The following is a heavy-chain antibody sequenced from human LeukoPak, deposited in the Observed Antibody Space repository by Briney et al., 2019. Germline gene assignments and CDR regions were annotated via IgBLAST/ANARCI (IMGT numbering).Heavy chain of an antibody. V-gene: IGHV3-21*04. Sequence: GGSLRLSCAASGFTFSSYSMNWVRQAPGKGLEWVSSISSSSSYIYYADSVKGRFTISRDNAKNSLYLQMNSLRAEDTAVYYCAKEAGYYDSSGYYYAYFDYWGQGTLVTVSS. CDR2: ISSSSSYI. CDR1: GFTFSSYS. J-gene: IGHJ4*02. CDR3: AKEAGYYDSSGYYYAYFDY. D-gene: IGHD3-22*01.